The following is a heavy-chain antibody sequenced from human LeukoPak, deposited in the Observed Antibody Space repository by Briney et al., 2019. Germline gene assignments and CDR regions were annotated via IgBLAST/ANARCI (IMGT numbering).Heavy chain of an antibody. Sequence: GESLKISCKGSGYSLASYWIGWVRQMPGKGLEWMGVIYPGDSDTRYSPSFQGQVTISADKSISTAYLQWSSLKASHTAMYFCARHRQTVTTGYFDPWGQGTLVTVSS. CDR2: IYPGDSDT. D-gene: IGHD4-17*01. J-gene: IGHJ4*02. CDR3: ARHRQTVTTGYFDP. CDR1: GYSLASYW. V-gene: IGHV5-51*01.